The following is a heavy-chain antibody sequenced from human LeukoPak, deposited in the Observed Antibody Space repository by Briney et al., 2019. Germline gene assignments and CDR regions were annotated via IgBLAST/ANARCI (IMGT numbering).Heavy chain of an antibody. Sequence: GGSLRLSCAASGFTFSSYGMHWVRQAPGKGLEWVSAISGSGGSTYYADSVRGRFTISRDNSKNTLYLQMNSLRAEDTAVYYCAKSPSSYSSSWYAGSDYWGQGTLVTVSS. CDR1: GFTFSSYG. CDR2: ISGSGGST. D-gene: IGHD6-13*01. CDR3: AKSPSSYSSSWYAGSDY. J-gene: IGHJ4*02. V-gene: IGHV3-23*01.